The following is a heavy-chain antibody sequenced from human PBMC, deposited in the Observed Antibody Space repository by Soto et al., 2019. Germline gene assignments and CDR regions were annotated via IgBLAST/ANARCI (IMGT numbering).Heavy chain of an antibody. D-gene: IGHD6-6*01. CDR2: INWNSGST. CDR3: AKDDYSSSSGMDY. CDR1: GFTFDDYA. V-gene: IGHV3-9*01. J-gene: IGHJ4*02. Sequence: EVQLVESGGGLVQPGRSLRLSCAASGFTFDDYAMHWVRQAPGKGLEWVSSINWNSGSTGYADSVKGRFTISRDNAKNSLYLQMNSLRAEDTALYYCAKDDYSSSSGMDYWGQGTLVTVSS.